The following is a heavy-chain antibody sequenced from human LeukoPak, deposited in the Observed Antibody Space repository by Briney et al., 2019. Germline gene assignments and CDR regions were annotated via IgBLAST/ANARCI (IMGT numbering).Heavy chain of an antibody. CDR1: GFTFSSYG. J-gene: IGHJ4*02. CDR2: ISSDGSNK. D-gene: IGHD1-1*01. CDR3: AKSVVGTGTGYFDH. Sequence: PGRSLRLSCAASGFTFSSYGMHWVRQAPGKGLEWVAVISSDGSNKYYADSVKGRVTISRDNSKNTLYLQMNSLRTEDTAVYYCAKSVVGTGTGYFDHWGQGTLVTVSS. V-gene: IGHV3-30*18.